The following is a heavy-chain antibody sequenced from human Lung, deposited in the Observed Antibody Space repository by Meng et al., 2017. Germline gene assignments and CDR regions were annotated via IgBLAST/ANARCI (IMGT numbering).Heavy chain of an antibody. CDR3: ARGQKGYFDL. CDR2: IYNSWST. V-gene: IGHV4-30-4*01. CDR1: GVSISSSNCY. Sequence: QVQWQESGPGLVKPSQTLSLTCTGAGVSISSSNCYWSWIRQPPGKGLEWSGQIYNSWSTYYNPSLKSRITISVDTFKNQFCLKLGSVTAVDTAVYYCARGQKGYFDLWGRGTLVTVSS. J-gene: IGHJ2*01.